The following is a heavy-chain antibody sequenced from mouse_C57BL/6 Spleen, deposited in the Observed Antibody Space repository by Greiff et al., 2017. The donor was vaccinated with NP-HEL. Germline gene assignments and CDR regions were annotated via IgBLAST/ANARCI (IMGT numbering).Heavy chain of an antibody. CDR3: ARAGDGYDAFDY. V-gene: IGHV1-82*01. Sequence: QVQLKQSGPELVKPGASVKISCKASGYAFSSSWMNWVKQRPGKGLEWIGRIYPGDGDTNYNGKFKGKATLTADKSSSTAYMQLSSLTSEDSAVYFCARAGDGYDAFDYWGQGTTLTVSS. CDR2: IYPGDGDT. CDR1: GYAFSSSW. J-gene: IGHJ2*01. D-gene: IGHD2-2*01.